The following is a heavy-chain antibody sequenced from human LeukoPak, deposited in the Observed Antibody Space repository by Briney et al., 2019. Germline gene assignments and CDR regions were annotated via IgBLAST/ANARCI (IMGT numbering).Heavy chain of an antibody. CDR1: GGSISSYY. CDR3: ARSLDYYDSSGYSTYYFDY. D-gene: IGHD3-22*01. V-gene: IGHV4-4*07. J-gene: IGHJ4*02. Sequence: SETLSLTCTVSGGSISSYYWSWIRQPAGKGLEWIGRIYTSGSTNYNPSLKSRVTMSVDTSKNQFSLKLSSVTAADTAVYYCARSLDYYDSSGYSTYYFDYWGQGTLVTVSS. CDR2: IYTSGST.